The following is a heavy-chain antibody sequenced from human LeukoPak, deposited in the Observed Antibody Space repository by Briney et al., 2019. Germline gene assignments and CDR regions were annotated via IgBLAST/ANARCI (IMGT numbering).Heavy chain of an antibody. J-gene: IGHJ4*02. CDR3: ARSPQWLVREFDY. CDR2: IYYSGST. D-gene: IGHD6-19*01. Sequence: SETLSLTCTVSGGSLSSSSYYWGWIRQPPGKGLEWIGSIYYSGSTYYNPSLKSRVTISVDTSKNQFSLKLSSVAAADTAVYYCARSPQWLVREFDYWGQGTLVTVSS. V-gene: IGHV4-39*07. CDR1: GGSLSSSSYY.